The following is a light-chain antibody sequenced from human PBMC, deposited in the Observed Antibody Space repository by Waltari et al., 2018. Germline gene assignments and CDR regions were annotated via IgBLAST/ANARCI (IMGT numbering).Light chain of an antibody. J-gene: IGLJ3*02. CDR1: SSDVGFYNY. Sequence: QSALTQPASVSGSPGQSITISCTGTSSDVGFYNYVSWYQQHPVKAPKLMIYAVSERPYGVANRFAGSKSGHTASLTISGLQAEDEADYYCNSYAGSSSWVFGGGTKLTVL. V-gene: IGLV2-14*01. CDR2: AVS. CDR3: NSYAGSSSWV.